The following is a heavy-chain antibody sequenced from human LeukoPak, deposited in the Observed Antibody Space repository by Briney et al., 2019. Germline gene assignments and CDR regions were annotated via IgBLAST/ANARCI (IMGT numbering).Heavy chain of an antibody. J-gene: IGHJ4*02. CDR1: GGTFSSYA. CDR3: ARGRGPGIAAAGRFDY. Sequence: ASVKVSCKASGGTFSSYAISWVRQAPGQGLEWMXGXIPIFGTANYAQKFQGRVTITADESTSTAYMELSSLRSEDTAVYYCARGRGPGIAAAGRFDYWGQGTLVTVSS. CDR2: XIPIFGTA. V-gene: IGHV1-69*13. D-gene: IGHD6-13*01.